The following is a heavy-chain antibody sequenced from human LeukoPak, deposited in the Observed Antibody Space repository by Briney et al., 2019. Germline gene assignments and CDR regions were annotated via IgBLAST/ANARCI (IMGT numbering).Heavy chain of an antibody. CDR1: LGSVSSSI. V-gene: IGHV4-59*02. CDR2: IHYSGST. CDR3: ALNWSFFSAFDI. J-gene: IGHJ3*02. Sequence: SETLSLTCTVSLGSVSSSIWSWIPQPPGKGLEWVAYIHYSGSTNYNPSLNSRVTTSIDTSKDQFSLKLNSVTSADTAFYYCALNWSFFSAFDIWGQGTLVTVSS. D-gene: IGHD1-1*01.